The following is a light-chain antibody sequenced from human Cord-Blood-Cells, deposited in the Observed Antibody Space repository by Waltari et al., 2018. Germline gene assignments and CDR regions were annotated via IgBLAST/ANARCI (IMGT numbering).Light chain of an antibody. CDR2: DVS. CDR1: STDVGGYHH. J-gene: IGLJ3*02. Sequence: QPALTQPASVSGSPGQSITISCTGTSTDVGGYHHVSWYQQHPGKAPKLMIYDVSKRPSGVSNRFSGSKSGNTASLTISGLQAEDEADYYCSSYTSSSTWVFGGGTKLTVL. V-gene: IGLV2-14*01. CDR3: SSYTSSSTWV.